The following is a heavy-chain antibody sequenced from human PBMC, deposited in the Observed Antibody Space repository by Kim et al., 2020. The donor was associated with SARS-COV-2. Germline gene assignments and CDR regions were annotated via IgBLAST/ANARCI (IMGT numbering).Heavy chain of an antibody. V-gene: IGHV1-18*04. Sequence: ASVKVSCKASGYTFTSYGISWVRQAPGQGLEWMGWISAYNGNTNYAQKLQGRVTMTTDTSTSTAYMELRSLRSDDTAVYYCARDSEISGSYGYYYYGMDVWGQGTTVTVSS. CDR3: ARDSEISGSYGYYYYGMDV. J-gene: IGHJ6*02. D-gene: IGHD1-26*01. CDR2: ISAYNGNT. CDR1: GYTFTSYG.